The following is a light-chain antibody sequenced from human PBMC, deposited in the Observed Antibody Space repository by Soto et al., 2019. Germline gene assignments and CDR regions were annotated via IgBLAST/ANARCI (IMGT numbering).Light chain of an antibody. J-gene: IGKJ1*01. CDR3: QQYSTYPWT. V-gene: IGKV1-5*01. CDR2: DAS. Sequence: DIQLTQSPSTLSASVGDRATITCRASQSISSWLAWYQQKKGKAPKVLIFDASSLESGVPSRFRGSGSATEFTLTISRLQPDDFETYYCQQYSTYPWTFGQGTKVDIK. CDR1: QSISSW.